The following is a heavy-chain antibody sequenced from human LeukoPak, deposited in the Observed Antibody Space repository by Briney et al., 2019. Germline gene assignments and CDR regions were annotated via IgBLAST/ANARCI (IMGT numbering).Heavy chain of an antibody. Sequence: GGSLRLSCEASVFTFSNYWMHWVRQVPWQGLVWVSHINTDGTTITYADSVKGRFTISRDNAKNTVFLQMDTLRVEDTAVYYCAREDVEWLIPGRYYYFGLDAWGQGIPVTVSS. D-gene: IGHD6-19*01. J-gene: IGHJ6*02. CDR2: INTDGTTI. CDR1: VFTFSNYW. V-gene: IGHV3-74*03. CDR3: AREDVEWLIPGRYYYFGLDA.